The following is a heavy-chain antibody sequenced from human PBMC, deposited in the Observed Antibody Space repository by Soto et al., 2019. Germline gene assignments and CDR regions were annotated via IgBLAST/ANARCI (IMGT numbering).Heavy chain of an antibody. CDR3: VRVGWGYSFGNGLDG. CDR2: IQHDASTI. CDR1: GFSCSGHT. Sequence: GSLRSSGAASGFSCSGHTLHWVRQAPGKGLDWVAVIQHDASTIYYADSVKGRFTISRDNSKNTLYLQMNDLTTEDTALYYCVRVGWGYSFGNGLDGWGRGTTVTVSS. V-gene: IGHV3-30-3*01. J-gene: IGHJ6*02. D-gene: IGHD5-18*01.